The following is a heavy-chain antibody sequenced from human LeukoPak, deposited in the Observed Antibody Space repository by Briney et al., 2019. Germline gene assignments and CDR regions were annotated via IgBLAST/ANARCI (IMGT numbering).Heavy chain of an antibody. Sequence: SETLSLTCAVYGGSFSGYYWSWIRQPPGKGLEWIGEINHSGSTNYNPSLKSRVTISADTSKNQFSLKLSSVTAANTAVYYCARFTLFGVDYWGQGTLVTVSS. CDR3: ARFTLFGVDY. CDR2: INHSGST. CDR1: GGSFSGYY. J-gene: IGHJ4*02. D-gene: IGHD3-10*01. V-gene: IGHV4-34*01.